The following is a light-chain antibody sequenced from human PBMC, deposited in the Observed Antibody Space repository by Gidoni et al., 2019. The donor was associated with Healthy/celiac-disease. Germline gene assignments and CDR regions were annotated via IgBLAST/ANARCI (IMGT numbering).Light chain of an antibody. J-gene: IGKJ3*01. CDR3: QQYGSSPFT. V-gene: IGKV3-20*01. CDR1: QSVSSSY. CDR2: GAS. Sequence: EIVLTQSPGTLSLSPGERATLSCRASQSVSSSYLAWYQQKPGQAPRLLIYGASSRATGIPDRFSGSGSGTDFTLTISRLELEDFAVYYCQQYGSSPFTFGPGTKVEI.